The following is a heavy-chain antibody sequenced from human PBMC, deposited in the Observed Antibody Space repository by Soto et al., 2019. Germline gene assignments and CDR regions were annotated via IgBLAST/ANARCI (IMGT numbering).Heavy chain of an antibody. V-gene: IGHV3-9*01. CDR1: GFTFDDYA. Sequence: SLKISCAASGFTFDDYAMHWVRQAPGKGLEWVSGISWNSGSIGYADSVKGRFTISRDNAKNSLYLQMNSLRAEDTALYYCATGTRPYYYYMDVWGKGTTVTVSS. D-gene: IGHD3-10*01. CDR3: ATGTRPYYYYMDV. CDR2: ISWNSGSI. J-gene: IGHJ6*03.